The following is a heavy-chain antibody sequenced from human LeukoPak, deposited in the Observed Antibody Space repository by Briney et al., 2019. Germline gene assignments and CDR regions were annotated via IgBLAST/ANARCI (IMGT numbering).Heavy chain of an antibody. Sequence: GGSLRLSCAASGFTFSSYVMHWVRQAPGKGLEWVAVISYDGSNKYYGDSVKGRFTISRDNSKNTLYLQMNSLRAEDTAVYYCARGIAALPFDYWGQGTLVTVSS. CDR1: GFTFSSYV. D-gene: IGHD6-6*01. J-gene: IGHJ4*02. V-gene: IGHV3-30-3*01. CDR3: ARGIAALPFDY. CDR2: ISYDGSNK.